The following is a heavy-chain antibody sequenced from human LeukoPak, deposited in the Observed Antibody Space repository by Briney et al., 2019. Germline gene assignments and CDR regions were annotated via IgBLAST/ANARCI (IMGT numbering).Heavy chain of an antibody. CDR2: ISSSGSTI. CDR1: GLPFSRYE. J-gene: IGHJ4*02. D-gene: IGHD3-22*01. CDR3: ARDSSGYYHFDY. Sequence: GGPLTLSCAASGLPFSRYEMNGPRQAPGKGGEGVSYISSSGSTIYYADSVKVRFTISRDNAKNSLYLQMNSLRAEDTAVYYCARDSSGYYHFDYWGQGTLVTVSS. V-gene: IGHV3-48*03.